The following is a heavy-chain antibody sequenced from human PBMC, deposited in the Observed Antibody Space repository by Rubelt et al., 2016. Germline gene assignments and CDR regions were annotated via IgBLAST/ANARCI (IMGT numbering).Heavy chain of an antibody. CDR1: GDSIAISYW. V-gene: IGHV4-4*02. CDR3: ARGPQEAKVAGTDAFDF. Sequence: QVQLQESGPRLVKPSGTLSLTCSVSGDSIAISYWWSWVRQTPGKGLEWIGDIYHTGVTNYNPSLKSRGNIAIVNSMNQFSRRLTSVAAAETGVYYCARGPQEAKVAGTDAFDFWGQGTVVTVAS. D-gene: IGHD6-19*01. J-gene: IGHJ1*01. CDR2: IYHTGVT.